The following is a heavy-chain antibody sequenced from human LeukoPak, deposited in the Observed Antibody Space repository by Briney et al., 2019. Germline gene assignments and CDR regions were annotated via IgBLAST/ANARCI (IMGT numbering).Heavy chain of an antibody. D-gene: IGHD4-23*01. CDR3: VRGNDYGGPHY. J-gene: IGHJ4*02. CDR1: GFTFSTYS. Sequence: PGGSLRLSCAASGFTFSTYSMNWVRQAPGKGLEWVSYISSSTTNMYYADSVKGRFTISRDNAKNSLYLQMNSLRAEDAAVYYCVRGNDYGGPHYWGQGTLVTVSS. V-gene: IGHV3-48*01. CDR2: ISSSTTNM.